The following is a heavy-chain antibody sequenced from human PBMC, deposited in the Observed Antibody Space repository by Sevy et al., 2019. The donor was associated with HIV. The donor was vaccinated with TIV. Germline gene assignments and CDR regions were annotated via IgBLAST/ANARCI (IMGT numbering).Heavy chain of an antibody. J-gene: IGHJ4*02. D-gene: IGHD3-22*01. V-gene: IGHV4-59*13. CDR2: IYYSGST. CDR1: GGSISSYY. Sequence: SETLSLTCTVSGGSISSYYWSWIRQPPGKGLEWIGYIYYSGSTNYNPSLKSRVTISVDTSKNQFSLKLSSVTAADTAVDYCAGEGGEYYYDSSGYFGGRYYFDYWGQGTLVTVSS. CDR3: AGEGGEYYYDSSGYFGGRYYFDY.